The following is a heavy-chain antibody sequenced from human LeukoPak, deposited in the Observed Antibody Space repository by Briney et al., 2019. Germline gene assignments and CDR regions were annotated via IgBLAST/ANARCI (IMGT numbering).Heavy chain of an antibody. D-gene: IGHD6-13*01. Sequence: ASVKVSCKASGYTFTSYVFSWVRPAPGRGLEWMGLIRAYNGNTNYAQKLQGRVTMTTDTSTSTAYMELRSLRSDDTAVYYCARDEGGIAASGPYYFDYWGQGTLVTVSS. V-gene: IGHV1-18*01. CDR3: ARDEGGIAASGPYYFDY. J-gene: IGHJ4*02. CDR1: GYTFTSYV. CDR2: IRAYNGNT.